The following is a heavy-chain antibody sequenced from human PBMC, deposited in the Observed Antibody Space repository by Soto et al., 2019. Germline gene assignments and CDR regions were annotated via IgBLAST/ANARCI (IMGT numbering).Heavy chain of an antibody. D-gene: IGHD3-3*01. CDR2: IYYSGST. Sequence: SETLSLTCTVSGGSISSSSYYWGWIRQPPGKGLEWIGSIYYSGSTYYNPSLKSRVTISVDTSKNQFSLKLSSVTAADTVLYYGARDVITIFGVVTNYDDDYGMDVWGQGTTVTVSS. CDR3: ARDVITIFGVVTNYDDDYGMDV. J-gene: IGHJ6*02. V-gene: IGHV4-39*02. CDR1: GGSISSSSYY.